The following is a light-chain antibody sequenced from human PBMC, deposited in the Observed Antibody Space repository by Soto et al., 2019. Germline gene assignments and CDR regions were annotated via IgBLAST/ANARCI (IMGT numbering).Light chain of an antibody. CDR1: SSDVGGYKY. V-gene: IGLV2-14*01. CDR2: GVS. CDR3: GSWDSSLSAYV. Sequence: QSALTQPASVSGSPGQSITISCTGTSSDVGGYKYVSWYQQHPGKAPKLMIYGVSNRPSGVSNRFSGSKSGNTASLPISGLQTEDEADYYCGSWDSSLSAYVFGTGTKVTVL. J-gene: IGLJ1*01.